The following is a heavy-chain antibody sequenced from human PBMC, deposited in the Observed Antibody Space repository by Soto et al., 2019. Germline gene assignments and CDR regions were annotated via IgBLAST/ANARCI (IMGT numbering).Heavy chain of an antibody. CDR2: ITGRGSST. V-gene: IGHV3-23*01. CDR1: RFTFSSHA. CDR3: AKSKSSGYYYDAFDI. J-gene: IGHJ3*02. D-gene: IGHD3-22*01. Sequence: GGSLRLSCAASRFTFSSHAMSWVRQAPGKGLEWVSAITGRGSSTYYADSVKGRFTISRDNSKNTLYLQMNSLRAEDTAVYYCAKSKSSGYYYDAFDIWGQGTMVTVSS.